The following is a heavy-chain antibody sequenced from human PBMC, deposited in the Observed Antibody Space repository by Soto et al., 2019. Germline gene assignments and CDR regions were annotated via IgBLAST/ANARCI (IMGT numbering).Heavy chain of an antibody. CDR1: GYTFTSYA. D-gene: IGHD3-3*02. V-gene: IGHV1-3*01. J-gene: IGHJ5*02. CDR2: INAGNGNT. CDR3: ARDLHFLSGYYKAGGWFDP. Sequence: ASVKVSWKASGYTFTSYAMHWVRQAPGQRLEWMGWINAGNGNTKYSQKFQGRVTITRDTSASTAYMELSSLRSEDTAVYYCARDLHFLSGYYKAGGWFDPWGQGTLVTVSS.